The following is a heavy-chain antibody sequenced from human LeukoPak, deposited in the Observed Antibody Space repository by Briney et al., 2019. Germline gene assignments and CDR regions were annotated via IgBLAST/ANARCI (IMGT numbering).Heavy chain of an antibody. V-gene: IGHV4-39*02. Sequence: ASETLSLTCSVSGGSIISTNYYWGWIRQPPGKGLEWIGSIYQSGSGSSYYNPSLKSRVTISGDTSKNHFFLRLSSETAADTAVYYCASTLRFLPYRRFDYWGQGTLVTVPS. CDR2: IYQSGSGSS. CDR3: ASTLRFLPYRRFDY. D-gene: IGHD3-3*01. CDR1: GGSIISTNYY. J-gene: IGHJ4*02.